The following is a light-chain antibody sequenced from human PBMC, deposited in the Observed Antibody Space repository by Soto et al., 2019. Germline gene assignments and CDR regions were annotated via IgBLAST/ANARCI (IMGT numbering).Light chain of an antibody. CDR3: QHYNSYSEA. CDR1: QSVSNNY. V-gene: IGKV3-20*01. J-gene: IGKJ1*01. Sequence: EIVLTQSPGTLSLSPGERATLSCRASQSVSNNYLAWYQQKPGQAPRLLIYGASNRATGIPARFSGSGSGTDFTLTISSLQPDDFATYYCQHYNSYSEAFGQGTKVDIK. CDR2: GAS.